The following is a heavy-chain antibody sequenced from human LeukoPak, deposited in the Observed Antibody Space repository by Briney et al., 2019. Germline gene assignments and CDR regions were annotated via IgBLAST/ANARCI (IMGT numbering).Heavy chain of an antibody. Sequence: SGPTLVKPTQTLTLTCTFSGFSLSTSGVGVGWIRQPPGKALEWLALIYWDDDKRYSPSLKSRLTITKDTSKNQAVLTMTNMDPVDTATYYCAHRRLYCSGGSCYTDYFDYWGQGTLVTVSS. J-gene: IGHJ4*02. D-gene: IGHD2-15*01. CDR1: GFSLSTSGVG. CDR3: AHRRLYCSGGSCYTDYFDY. V-gene: IGHV2-5*02. CDR2: IYWDDDK.